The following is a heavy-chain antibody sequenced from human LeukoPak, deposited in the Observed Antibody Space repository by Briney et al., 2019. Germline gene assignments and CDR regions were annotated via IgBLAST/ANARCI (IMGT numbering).Heavy chain of an antibody. CDR3: ARDRYYYGSGSPDFDY. V-gene: IGHV4-59*12. CDR2: IYYSGST. CDR1: GGSISSYY. J-gene: IGHJ4*02. D-gene: IGHD3-10*01. Sequence: PSETLSLTCTVSGGSISSYYWSWIRQPPGKGLEWIGYIYYSGSTNYNPSLKSRVTISVDTSKNQFSLKLSSVTAADTAVYYCARDRYYYGSGSPDFDYWGQGTLVTVSS.